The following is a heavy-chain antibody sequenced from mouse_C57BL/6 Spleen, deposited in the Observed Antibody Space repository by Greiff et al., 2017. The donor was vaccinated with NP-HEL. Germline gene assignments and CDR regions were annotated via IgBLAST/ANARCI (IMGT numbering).Heavy chain of an antibody. V-gene: IGHV1-50*01. J-gene: IGHJ4*01. D-gene: IGHD1-1*01. CDR1: GYTFTSYW. CDR2: IDPSDSYT. Sequence: QVQLQQPGAELVKPGASVKLSCKASGYTFTSYWMQWVKQRPGQGLEWIGEIDPSDSYTNYNQKFKGKATLTVDTSSSTAYMQLSSLTSEDSAVSYCARWYYPGDYWGQGTSVTVSS. CDR3: ARWYYPGDY.